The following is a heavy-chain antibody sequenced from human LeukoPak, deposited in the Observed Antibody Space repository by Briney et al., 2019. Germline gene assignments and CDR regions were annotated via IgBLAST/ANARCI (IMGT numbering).Heavy chain of an antibody. CDR2: IKSKTDGGTT. V-gene: IGHV3-15*01. Sequence: GGSLRLSXAASGFTFRNAWMSWVRQAPGKGLEWVGRIKSKTDGGTTDYAAPVKGRFTISRDDSKNTLYLQMNSLKTEDTAVYYCTTAGDTAMVQFDYWGQGTLVTVSS. CDR3: TTAGDTAMVQFDY. D-gene: IGHD5-18*01. J-gene: IGHJ4*02. CDR1: GFTFRNAW.